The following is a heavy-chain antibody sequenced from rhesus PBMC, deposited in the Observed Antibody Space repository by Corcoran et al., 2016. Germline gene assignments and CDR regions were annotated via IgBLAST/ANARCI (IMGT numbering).Heavy chain of an antibody. J-gene: IGHJ4*01. D-gene: IGHD3-22*01. Sequence: QVQLKESGPGLLQPSDTLSLTCAVSGVSISGGYGWGRIRQPPGKGLEWIGSIYSSNGNTYYNPSLKSRVTISTDTSKNQFSLKLSSVTAADTAVYYCARDPTGVTANWGQGVLVTVSS. V-gene: IGHV4S7*01. CDR2: IYSSNGNT. CDR1: GVSISGGYG. CDR3: ARDPTGVTAN.